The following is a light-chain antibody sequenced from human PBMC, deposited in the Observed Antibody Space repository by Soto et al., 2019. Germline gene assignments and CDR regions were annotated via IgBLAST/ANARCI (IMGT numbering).Light chain of an antibody. Sequence: QSVLTQPRSVSGSPGQSVTISCSGTSSDVGGYSYVSWYQQRPGKAPKLMLYDVITRPSGVPDRVSGPKSGNTASLTISGLQAEDEADYFCCSYAGSYTFVFGTGTKVTV. V-gene: IGLV2-11*01. CDR3: CSYAGSYTFV. J-gene: IGLJ1*01. CDR2: DVI. CDR1: SSDVGGYSY.